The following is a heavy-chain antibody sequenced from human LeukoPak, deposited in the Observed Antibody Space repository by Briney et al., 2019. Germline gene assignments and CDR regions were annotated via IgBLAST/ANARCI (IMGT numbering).Heavy chain of an antibody. CDR3: ARPTASGWYPH. CDR2: ITGSSSSK. J-gene: IGHJ3*01. D-gene: IGHD6-19*01. V-gene: IGHV3-48*01. Sequence: GGSLRLSCAASGFTFSDYDMNWIRQTPGRGLGWVSYITGSSSSKYYADSVKGRFTISRDNAKNALYLQMNSLRAEDTAVYYCARPTASGWYPHWGQGTMVTVSS. CDR1: GFTFSDYD.